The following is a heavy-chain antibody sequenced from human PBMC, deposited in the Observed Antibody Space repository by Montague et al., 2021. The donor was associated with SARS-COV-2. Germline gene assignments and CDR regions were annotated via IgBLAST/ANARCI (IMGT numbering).Heavy chain of an antibody. D-gene: IGHD1-26*01. CDR2: INHTGNT. CDR3: ARGLMSGSYYLGLDY. Sequence: SETLSLTCAVYGGSFSNKYWTWIRRPPGKGLEWIGEINHTGNTNYKPSLKRRVTISVDTSKNQFSLKVSSVTAADTAVYYCARGLMSGSYYLGLDYWGQGTLVTVSS. CDR1: GGSFSNKY. J-gene: IGHJ4*02. V-gene: IGHV4-34*01.